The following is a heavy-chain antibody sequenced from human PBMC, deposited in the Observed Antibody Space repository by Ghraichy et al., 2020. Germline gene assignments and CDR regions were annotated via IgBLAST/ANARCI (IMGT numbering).Heavy chain of an antibody. Sequence: SETLSLTCTVSGGSISSGGYYWSWIRQHPGKGLEWIGYIYYSGSTYYNPSLKSRVTISVDTSKNQFSLKLSSVTAADTAVYYCARESSSSWYYFDYWGQGTLVTVSS. CDR1: GGSISSGGYY. J-gene: IGHJ4*02. V-gene: IGHV4-31*03. D-gene: IGHD6-13*01. CDR3: ARESSSSWYYFDY. CDR2: IYYSGST.